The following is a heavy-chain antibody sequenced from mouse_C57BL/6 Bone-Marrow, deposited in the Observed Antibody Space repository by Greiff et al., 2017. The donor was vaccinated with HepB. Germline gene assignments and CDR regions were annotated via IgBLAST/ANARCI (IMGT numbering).Heavy chain of an antibody. CDR2: INPNYGTT. V-gene: IGHV1-39*01. Sequence: EVKLMESGPELVKPGASVKISCKASGYSFTDYNMNWVKQSNGKSLEWIGVINPNYGTTSYNQKFKGKATLTVDQSSSTSYMQLNSLTSEDSAVYYCARSIYDGSSYGFAYWGQGTLVTVAS. CDR1: GYSFTDYN. D-gene: IGHD1-1*01. CDR3: ARSIYDGSSYGFAY. J-gene: IGHJ3*01.